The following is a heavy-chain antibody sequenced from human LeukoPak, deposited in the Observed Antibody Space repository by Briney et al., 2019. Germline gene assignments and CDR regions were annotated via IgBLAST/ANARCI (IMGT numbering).Heavy chain of an antibody. V-gene: IGHV4-39*01. CDR1: GDSISSNTYY. Sequence: SETLSLTCTVSGDSISSNTYYWDWIRQPPGKGLEWIGTIYYSGSTYYNPSLKSRVTISVDTSNNQFSLNLSSVTAADTAVYYCARRGMTAVTTRSFDYWGRGTLVTVSS. CDR3: ARRGMTAVTTRSFDY. D-gene: IGHD4-17*01. J-gene: IGHJ4*02. CDR2: IYYSGST.